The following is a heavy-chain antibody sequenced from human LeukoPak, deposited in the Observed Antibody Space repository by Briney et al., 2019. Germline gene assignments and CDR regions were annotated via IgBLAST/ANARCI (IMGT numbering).Heavy chain of an antibody. CDR2: FYSGGDR. Sequence: GGSLRLSCAASGFTVSTNYMSWVRQAPGKGLEWVSVFYSGGDRYYADSVKGRFTISRDNSKNTLYLQMNSLRAEDTAVYYCARGRATVTTRVTYYFDYWGQGTLVTVSS. J-gene: IGHJ4*02. V-gene: IGHV3-53*05. D-gene: IGHD4-17*01. CDR3: ARGRATVTTRVTYYFDY. CDR1: GFTVSTNY.